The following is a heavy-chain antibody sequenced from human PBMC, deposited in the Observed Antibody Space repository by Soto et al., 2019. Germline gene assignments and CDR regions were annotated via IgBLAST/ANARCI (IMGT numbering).Heavy chain of an antibody. CDR2: IYYSGST. J-gene: IGHJ6*02. Sequence: QVQLQESGPGLVKPSQTLSLTCTVSGGSISSGDYYWSWIRQPPGKGLEWIGYIYYSGSTYYNPSLKSRVTISVDTSKNQFSLKLSSVTAADTAVYYCARDHRSGSYYPYYYYYGMDVWGQGTTVTVSS. CDR1: GGSISSGDYY. CDR3: ARDHRSGSYYPYYYYYGMDV. D-gene: IGHD1-26*01. V-gene: IGHV4-30-4*01.